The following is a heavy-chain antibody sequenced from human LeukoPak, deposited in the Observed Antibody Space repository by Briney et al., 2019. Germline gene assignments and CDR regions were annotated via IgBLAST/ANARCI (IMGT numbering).Heavy chain of an antibody. J-gene: IGHJ4*02. CDR2: ISAYSGNT. CDR3: ARDGPGIQVPDY. Sequence: VASVKVSCKASGYTFTSYGSSWVRQAPGQGLEWMGWISAYSGNTNYAQKLQGRVTMTTDTSTSTAYMELRSLRSDDTAVYYCARDGPGIQVPDYWGQGTLVTVSS. CDR1: GYTFTSYG. D-gene: IGHD1-1*01. V-gene: IGHV1-18*01.